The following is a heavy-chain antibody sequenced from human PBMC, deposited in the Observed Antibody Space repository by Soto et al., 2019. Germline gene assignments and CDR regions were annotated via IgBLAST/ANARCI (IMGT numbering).Heavy chain of an antibody. J-gene: IGHJ4*02. D-gene: IGHD2-2*01. CDR3: ERKHCSSTSCYTNYFDY. CDR1: GGSISSYY. V-gene: IGHV4-59*01. Sequence: PSETLSLTCTVSGGSISSYYWSWIRQPPGKGLEWIGYIYYSGSTNYNPSLKSRVTISVDTSKNQFSLKLSSVTAADTAVYYCERKHCSSTSCYTNYFDYWGKGTLVTVS. CDR2: IYYSGST.